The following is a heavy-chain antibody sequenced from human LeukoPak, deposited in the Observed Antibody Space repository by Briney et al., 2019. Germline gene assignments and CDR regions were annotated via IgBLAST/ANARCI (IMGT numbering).Heavy chain of an antibody. D-gene: IGHD3-3*01. CDR2: INPSSGAT. CDR1: GYSFTDDY. J-gene: IGHJ6*02. CDR3: ARARNAITIFGVVTVRGGMDV. Sequence: ASVKVSCKASGYSFTDDYIHWMRQAPGQGFEWMGRINPSSGATHYAQSFQGRVTMTRNTSISTAYMELSSLRSEDTAVYYCARARNAITIFGVVTVRGGMDVWGQGTTVTVSS. V-gene: IGHV1-2*06.